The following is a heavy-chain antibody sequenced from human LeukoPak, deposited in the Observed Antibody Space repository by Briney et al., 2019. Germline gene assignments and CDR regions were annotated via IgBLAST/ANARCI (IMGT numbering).Heavy chain of an antibody. CDR1: GYTFTGYY. V-gene: IGHV1-2*02. CDR3: ARRGLTEWNAFDI. CDR2: INPNSGGT. J-gene: IGHJ3*02. Sequence: GASVKVSCKASGYTFTGYYMHWVRQAPGQGLEWMGWINPNSGGTNYAQKFQGRVTVTRDTSISTAYMELSRLRSDDTAVYYCARRGLTEWNAFDIWGQGTMVTVSS. D-gene: IGHD4/OR15-4a*01.